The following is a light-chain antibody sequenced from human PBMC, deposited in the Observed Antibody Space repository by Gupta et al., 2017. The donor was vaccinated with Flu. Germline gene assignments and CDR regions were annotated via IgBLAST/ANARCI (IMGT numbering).Light chain of an antibody. CDR1: SPNIGAGYD. J-gene: IGLJ3*02. V-gene: IGLV1-40*01. CDR2: GNS. CDR3: QSYASSLSGSV. Sequence: QSVLTQPPSASAAPGQRVTISCTGSSPNIGAGYDVHWYQQLPGTAPKLLIYGNSNRPSGVPDRFSGSKSGTSASLAITGLQAEDEADYYCQSYASSLSGSVFGGGTKLTVL.